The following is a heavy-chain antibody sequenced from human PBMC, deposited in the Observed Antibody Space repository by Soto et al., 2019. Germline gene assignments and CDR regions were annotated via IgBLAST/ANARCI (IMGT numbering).Heavy chain of an antibody. CDR1: GYSITNGYY. D-gene: IGHD4-17*01. V-gene: IGHV4-38-2*01. CDR3: ARSGDDYGSYIDY. J-gene: IGHJ4*02. CDR2: INHSGKT. Sequence: SETLSLTCGVSGYSITNGYYWAWIRQFPGKGLERIGSINHSGKTYYNPSLRVTISVDTSKNQVSLKMSSVTAADTAVYYCARSGDDYGSYIDYRGKGTLVTVSS.